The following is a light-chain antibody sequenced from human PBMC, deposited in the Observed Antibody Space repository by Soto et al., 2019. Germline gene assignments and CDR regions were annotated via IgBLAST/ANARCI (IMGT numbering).Light chain of an antibody. J-gene: IGKJ4*01. CDR3: QVPLLHSEP. CDR1: QTISSW. V-gene: IGKV1-5*03. CDR2: KAS. Sequence: QKTRAPSTQSATVGDRVTITXXASQTISSWLAWYQQKPGKAPKLLIYKASTLKIWVPSRFGGSGCGTGFTFTLSSLHAAAFALYCCQVPLLHSEPFAGGTKVDIK.